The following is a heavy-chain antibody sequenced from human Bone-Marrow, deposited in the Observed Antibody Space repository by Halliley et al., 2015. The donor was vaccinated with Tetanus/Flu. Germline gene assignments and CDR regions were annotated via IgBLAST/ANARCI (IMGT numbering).Heavy chain of an antibody. CDR1: GVSTSSYY. V-gene: IGHV4-59*01. CDR3: ARMHFFESSGYYLVAFGF. D-gene: IGHD3-22*01. CDR2: IYYSGTT. Sequence: TLSLTCTVSGVSTSSYYWRWIRQPPRKGLEWIGYIYYSGTTNYNPPLKSRVNISLDTSKNQISLKLSSVTAADTAVYFCARMHFFESSGYYLVAFGFWGPGTMVTLSP. J-gene: IGHJ3*01.